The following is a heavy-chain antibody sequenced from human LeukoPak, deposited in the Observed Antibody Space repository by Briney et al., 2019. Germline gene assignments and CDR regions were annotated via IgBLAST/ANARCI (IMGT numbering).Heavy chain of an antibody. CDR1: GGPISSSTYY. CDR2: IYYSGST. CDR3: ARTHYYGSGSPFDY. V-gene: IGHV4-39*01. J-gene: IGHJ4*02. D-gene: IGHD3-10*01. Sequence: SETLSLTCTVSGGPISSSTYYWGWIRQPPGKGLQWVGSIYYSGSTYYSPSLKSRVTISVDTSKNQFSLKLSSVTAADTAVYYCARTHYYGSGSPFDYWGQGTLGTVSS.